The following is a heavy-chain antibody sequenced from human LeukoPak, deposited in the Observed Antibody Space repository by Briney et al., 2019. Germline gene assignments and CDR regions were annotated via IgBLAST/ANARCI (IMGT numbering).Heavy chain of an antibody. CDR3: ATHSTVTTYYFDY. CDR2: VDPEDGET. Sequence: ASVKDSCKVSGYTFTDYYMHWVQQAPGKGLEWMGLVDPEDGETIYAEKFQGRVTITADTSTDTAYMELSSLRSEDTAVYYCATHSTVTTYYFDYWGQGTLVTVSS. J-gene: IGHJ4*02. D-gene: IGHD4-17*01. V-gene: IGHV1-69-2*01. CDR1: GYTFTDYY.